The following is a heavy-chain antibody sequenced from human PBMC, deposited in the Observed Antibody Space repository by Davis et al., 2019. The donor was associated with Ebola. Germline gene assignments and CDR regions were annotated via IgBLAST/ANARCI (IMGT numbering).Heavy chain of an antibody. V-gene: IGHV1-69*02. Sequence: SVKVSCKVSGYTLTELSMHWVRQAPGQGLEWMGRIIPILGIANYAQKFQGRVTITADKSTSTAYMELSSLRSEDTAVYYCARRVTMVRGVTPTIYGMDVWGQGTTVTVSS. CDR1: GYTLTELS. CDR3: ARRVTMVRGVTPTIYGMDV. CDR2: IIPILGIA. D-gene: IGHD3-10*01. J-gene: IGHJ6*02.